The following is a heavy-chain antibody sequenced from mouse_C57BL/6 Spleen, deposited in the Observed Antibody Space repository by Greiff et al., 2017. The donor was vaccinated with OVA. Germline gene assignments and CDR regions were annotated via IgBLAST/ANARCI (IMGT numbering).Heavy chain of an antibody. Sequence: QVQLQQPGAELVRPGSSVKLSCKASGYTFTSYWMHWVKQRPIQGLEWIGNIDPSDSETHYNQKFKDKATLTVYKSSSTAYMQLSSLTSEDSAVYYCAREDDYDGFAYWGQGTLVTVSA. CDR3: AREDDYDGFAY. CDR2: IDPSDSET. V-gene: IGHV1-52*01. CDR1: GYTFTSYW. J-gene: IGHJ3*01. D-gene: IGHD2-4*01.